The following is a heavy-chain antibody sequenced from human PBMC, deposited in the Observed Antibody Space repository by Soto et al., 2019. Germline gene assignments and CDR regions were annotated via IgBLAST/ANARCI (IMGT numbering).Heavy chain of an antibody. J-gene: IGHJ3*02. V-gene: IGHV1-58*01. CDR2: IVVGCGNT. Sequence: SVKISCKASGFTFSNSAVQWVRQARGQRLEWIGWIVVGCGNTNYAPELQERLTITRDMSTNTAYMELSSLKSEDTAIYYCAAELYSDCRCCSCDIWGQGKLVTVS. CDR3: AAELYSDCRCCSCDI. D-gene: IGHD2-15*01. CDR1: GFTFSNSA.